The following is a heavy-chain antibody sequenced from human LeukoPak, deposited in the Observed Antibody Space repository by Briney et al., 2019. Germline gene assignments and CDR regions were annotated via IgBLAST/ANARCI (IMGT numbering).Heavy chain of an antibody. V-gene: IGHV1-8*01. Sequence: GASVKVSCKASGYTFTSYDINWVRQATGQGLEWMGWMNPNSGNTGYAQKFQGRVTMTRNTSISTAYMELSSLRSEDTAVYYCARGRRAIVATRTGYYFDYWGQGTLVTVSS. CDR3: ARGRRAIVATRTGYYFDY. CDR2: MNPNSGNT. J-gene: IGHJ4*02. D-gene: IGHD5-12*01. CDR1: GYTFTSYD.